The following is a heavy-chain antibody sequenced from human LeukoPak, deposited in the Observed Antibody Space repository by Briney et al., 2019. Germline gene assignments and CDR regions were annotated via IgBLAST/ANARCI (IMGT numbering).Heavy chain of an antibody. CDR1: GFILDDYA. D-gene: IGHD2-15*01. CDR2: ISWNSGST. V-gene: IGHV3-9*03. Sequence: GRSLRLSFAASGFILDDYAMHWVRQAPGKGLEWVSGISWNSGSTGNADSVKGRFTISRDNAKNSLYLQMNSLRAEDMALYYCARGYCSGGSCYGYYMDVWGKGTTVTVSS. J-gene: IGHJ6*03. CDR3: ARGYCSGGSCYGYYMDV.